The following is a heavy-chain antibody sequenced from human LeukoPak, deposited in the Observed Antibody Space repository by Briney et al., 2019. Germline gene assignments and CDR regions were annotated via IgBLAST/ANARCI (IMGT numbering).Heavy chain of an antibody. J-gene: IGHJ5*02. Sequence: SETLSLTCTVSGYSISSGYYWGWVRQPPGKGLEWIGTIHHSGSTYYSPSLRSRVTTPVDTSKNQFSLSLSSVTAADTAVYYCARSYYDSRGRFDPWGQGTLVTVSS. D-gene: IGHD3-22*01. CDR2: IHHSGST. CDR1: GYSISSGYY. V-gene: IGHV4-38-2*02. CDR3: ARSYYDSRGRFDP.